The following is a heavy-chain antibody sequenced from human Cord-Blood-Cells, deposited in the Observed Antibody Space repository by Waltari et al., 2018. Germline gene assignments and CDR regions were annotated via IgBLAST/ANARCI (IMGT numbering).Heavy chain of an antibody. CDR3: ARDLGAAAGTHWFDP. D-gene: IGHD6-13*01. CDR2: INPNSGGT. V-gene: IGHV1-2*02. Sequence: QVQLVQSGAEVKKHGASVKVSCKASGYTFTGYYTHWVRQAPGQGLEWMGWINPNSGGTNYAQKFQGRVTMTRDTSISTAYMELSRLRSDDTAVYYCARDLGAAAGTHWFDPWGQGTLVTVSS. J-gene: IGHJ5*02. CDR1: GYTFTGYY.